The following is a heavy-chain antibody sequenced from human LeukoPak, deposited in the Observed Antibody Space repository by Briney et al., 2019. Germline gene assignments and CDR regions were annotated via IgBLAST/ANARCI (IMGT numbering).Heavy chain of an antibody. J-gene: IGHJ3*02. CDR3: ARASKDDAFDI. Sequence: ASVKVSCKASGGTFSSYAISWVRQAPGQGLEWMGRIIPILGIANYAQKFQGRVTITADKSTSTAYMELSSLRSEDTAVYYCARASKDDAFDIWGQGTMVTVSS. CDR2: IIPILGIA. V-gene: IGHV1-69*04. CDR1: GGTFSSYA.